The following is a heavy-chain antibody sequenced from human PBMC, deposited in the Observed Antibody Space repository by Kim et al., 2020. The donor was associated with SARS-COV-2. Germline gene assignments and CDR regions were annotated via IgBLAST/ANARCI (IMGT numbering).Heavy chain of an antibody. J-gene: IGHJ4*02. V-gene: IGHV2-5*01. Sequence: PSLKSRLTITKDTSKNQVVLTMTNMDPVDTATYYCAHSSQVAAAGTVFDYWGQGTLVTVSS. D-gene: IGHD6-13*01. CDR3: AHSSQVAAAGTVFDY.